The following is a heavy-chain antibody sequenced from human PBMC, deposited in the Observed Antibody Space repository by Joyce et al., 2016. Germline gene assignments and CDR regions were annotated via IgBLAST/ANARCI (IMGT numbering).Heavy chain of an antibody. D-gene: IGHD2-2*01. J-gene: IGHJ4*02. CDR3: ARAYCSRRSGYFVD. CDR1: GFSLRNSRMG. Sequence: QVTLKESGPVLVKSRETLTLTCTVSGFSLRNSRMGVSWIRQPPGKALEWLAHIFSNDGKSYSTSLKTRLTISKDTSKSRVVLTMTNMDPVDTATYYCARAYCSRRSGYFVDWGQGTLVTVSS. CDR2: IFSNDGK. V-gene: IGHV2-26*01.